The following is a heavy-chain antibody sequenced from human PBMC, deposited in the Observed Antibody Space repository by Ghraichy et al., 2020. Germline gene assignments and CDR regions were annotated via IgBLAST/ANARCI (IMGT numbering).Heavy chain of an antibody. D-gene: IGHD6-6*01. Sequence: SQTLSLTCTVSGGSISSYYWSWIRQPPGKGLEWIGYIYSSGSTNYNPSLKSRVTISVDTSKSQFSLKLSSVTAADTAVYYCARGSGWGSLSFTFDYWGQGTLVSASS. CDR2: IYSSGST. CDR1: GGSISSYY. V-gene: IGHV4-59*01. CDR3: ARGSGWGSLSFTFDY. J-gene: IGHJ4*02.